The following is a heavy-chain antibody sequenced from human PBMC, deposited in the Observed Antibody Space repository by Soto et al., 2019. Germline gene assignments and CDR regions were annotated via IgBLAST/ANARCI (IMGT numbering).Heavy chain of an antibody. J-gene: IGHJ4*02. CDR3: ARTTFYDIFTAYYSLFDY. CDR2: ISDRRSS. D-gene: IGHD3-9*01. Sequence: QVQLQESGPGLVKPSQTLTLTCTVSGGSISRGSFYWSWIGQHPGKGLEWIGHISDRRSSSYNQSLESRVTISVDTSKNQFSLKLSAVTAADTAVYFCARTTFYDIFTAYYSLFDYWGQGTLVTVSS. V-gene: IGHV4-31*03. CDR1: GGSISRGSFY.